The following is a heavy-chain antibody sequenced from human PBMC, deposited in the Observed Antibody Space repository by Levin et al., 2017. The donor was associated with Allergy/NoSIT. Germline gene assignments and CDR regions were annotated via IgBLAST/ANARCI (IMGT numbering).Heavy chain of an antibody. CDR1: GFTFSSYS. D-gene: IGHD3-10*01. Sequence: GGSLRLSCAASGFTFSSYSMNWVRQAPGKGLEWVSYISSSSSTIYYADSVKGRFTISRDNAKNSLYLQMNSLRDEDTAVYYCARAHTYYYGSGHFDYWGQGTLVTVSS. CDR3: ARAHTYYYGSGHFDY. V-gene: IGHV3-48*02. CDR2: ISSSSSTI. J-gene: IGHJ4*02.